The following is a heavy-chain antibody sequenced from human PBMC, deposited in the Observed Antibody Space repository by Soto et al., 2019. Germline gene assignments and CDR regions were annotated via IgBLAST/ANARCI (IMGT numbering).Heavy chain of an antibody. CDR1: GGTISSSSYY. CDR2: IYYSGST. D-gene: IGHD4-17*01. J-gene: IGHJ4*02. Sequence: QLQLQESGPGLVKPSETLSLTCTVSGGTISSSSYYWGWIRQPPGKGLEWIGSIYYSGSTYYNPSLKSRVTISVDTSKNQFSLKLSSVTAADTAVYYCARHSGGGNDYGDYGLLFDYWGQGTLVTVSS. CDR3: ARHSGGGNDYGDYGLLFDY. V-gene: IGHV4-39*01.